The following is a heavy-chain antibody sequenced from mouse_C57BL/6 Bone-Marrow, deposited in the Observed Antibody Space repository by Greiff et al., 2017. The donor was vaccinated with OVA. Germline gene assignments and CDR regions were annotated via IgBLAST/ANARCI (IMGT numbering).Heavy chain of an antibody. D-gene: IGHD1-1*01. Sequence: VHVKQSVAELVRPGASVKLSCTASGFNIKNTYMHWVKQRPEQGLEWIGRIDPANGNTKYAPKFQGKATITADTSSNTAYLQLSSLTSEDTAIYYCALYYYGSSYGGYWGQGTTLTVSS. CDR3: ALYYYGSSYGGY. CDR1: GFNIKNTY. V-gene: IGHV14-3*01. CDR2: IDPANGNT. J-gene: IGHJ2*01.